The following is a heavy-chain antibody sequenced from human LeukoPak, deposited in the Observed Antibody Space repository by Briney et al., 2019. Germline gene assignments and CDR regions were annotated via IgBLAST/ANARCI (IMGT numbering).Heavy chain of an antibody. V-gene: IGHV3-23*01. J-gene: IGHJ4*02. Sequence: PGGSLRLSCAASGFTFSSYAMTWVRQAPGKGLEWVSAISGSGGSTYYADSVKGRFTISRDNSKNTVYLQMNSLRAEDTAVYYCAKDLFDSSGWSVADYWGQGTLVTVSS. D-gene: IGHD6-19*01. CDR3: AKDLFDSSGWSVADY. CDR2: ISGSGGST. CDR1: GFTFSSYA.